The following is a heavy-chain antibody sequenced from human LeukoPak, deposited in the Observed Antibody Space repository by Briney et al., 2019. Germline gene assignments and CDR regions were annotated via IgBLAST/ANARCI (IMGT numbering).Heavy chain of an antibody. D-gene: IGHD3-10*01. V-gene: IGHV1-46*01. J-gene: IGHJ5*02. CDR3: ASAADDDYGSGSYYTWFDP. CDR1: RHPFPSYY. Sequence: ASVKVFCKASRHPFPSYYMHWARHAPVQGLEWMGIINSIGDSTTYAQKFRGRVNLTRDTPTSTVYMELSSLRSEDTAGYYGASAADDDYGSGSYYTWFDPWGQGTLVTVSS. CDR2: INSIGDST.